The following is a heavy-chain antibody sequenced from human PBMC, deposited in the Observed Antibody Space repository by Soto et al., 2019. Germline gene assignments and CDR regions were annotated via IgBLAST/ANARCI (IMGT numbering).Heavy chain of an antibody. CDR3: ARVPILSGLFRSFDY. V-gene: IGHV4-39*07. J-gene: IGHJ4*02. Sequence: SGTLSLTCTLSGGAISSSSYYWGWIRRPPGKGLEWIGSIYYSGSTYYNPSFEGQVTSSADKSLNSAYLQWPSLRASDTAMYYCARVPILSGLFRSFDYWGQGTQVTVSS. D-gene: IGHD3-10*01. CDR2: IYYSGST. CDR1: GGAISSSSYY.